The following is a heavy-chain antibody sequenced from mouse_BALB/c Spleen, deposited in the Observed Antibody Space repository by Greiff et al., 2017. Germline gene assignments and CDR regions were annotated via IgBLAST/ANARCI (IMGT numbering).Heavy chain of an antibody. Sequence: VQLQQSGAELAKPGASVKMSCKASGYTFTSYWMHWVKQRPGQGLEWIGYINPSTGYTEYNQKFKDKATLTADKSSSTAYMQLSSLTSEDSAVYYCARWASYGYYYAMDYWGQGTSVTVSS. CDR2: INPSTGYT. V-gene: IGHV1-7*01. D-gene: IGHD2-9*01. CDR1: GYTFTSYW. CDR3: ARWASYGYYYAMDY. J-gene: IGHJ4*01.